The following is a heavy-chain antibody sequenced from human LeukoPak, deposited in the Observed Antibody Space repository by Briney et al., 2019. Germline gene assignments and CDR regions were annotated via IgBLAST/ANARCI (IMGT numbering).Heavy chain of an antibody. CDR3: ARGRGYSYGYGRCFDY. CDR2: IYHSGST. D-gene: IGHD5-18*01. J-gene: IGHJ4*02. CDR1: GGSISSSNW. Sequence: SETLSLTCAVSGGSISSSNWWSWVRQPPGKGLEWIGEIYHSGSTNYNPSLKSRVTISVDKSKNQFSLKLSSVTAADTAVYYCARGRGYSYGYGRCFDYWGQGTLVTVSS. V-gene: IGHV4-4*02.